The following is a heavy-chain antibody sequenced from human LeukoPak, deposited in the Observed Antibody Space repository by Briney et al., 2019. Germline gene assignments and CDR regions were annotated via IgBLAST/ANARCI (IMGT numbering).Heavy chain of an antibody. J-gene: IGHJ3*02. Sequence: GGSLRLSCAASGFTFSSYSMNWVRQAPGKGLEWVSSISSSSSYIYYADSVKGRFTISRDNAKNSLYLQMNSLRAEDTAVYYCARGRITILFGAFDIWGQGTMVTVSS. D-gene: IGHD3-3*01. CDR3: ARGRITILFGAFDI. CDR2: ISSSSSYI. V-gene: IGHV3-21*01. CDR1: GFTFSSYS.